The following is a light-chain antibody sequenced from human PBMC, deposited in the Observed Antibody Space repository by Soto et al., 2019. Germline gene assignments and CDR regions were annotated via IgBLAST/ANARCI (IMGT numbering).Light chain of an antibody. V-gene: IGLV2-14*01. CDR3: SSYTSSSTYV. CDR2: EVS. Sequence: QSALTQPASVSGSPGQSITISCTGTSSDVGGYNYVSWYQQHPGKAPKLIIYEVSNRPSGVSNRFSGSKSGNTASLTISGLPAEDEADYYCSSYTSSSTYVFGTGTKLTVL. CDR1: SSDVGGYNY. J-gene: IGLJ1*01.